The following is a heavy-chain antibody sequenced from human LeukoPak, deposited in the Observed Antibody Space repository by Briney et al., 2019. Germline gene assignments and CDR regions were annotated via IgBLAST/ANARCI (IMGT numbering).Heavy chain of an antibody. Sequence: PGGSLRLSCAASGFSLSDYYMTWIRQVPGKGLEWTSYITATGSTTYYADSLKGRLTISRDTAKSFVYLQMSSLRVDDTAVYYCARRTVITPGGFDYWGQGTLVTVSS. CDR1: GFSLSDYY. CDR2: ITATGSTT. CDR3: ARRTVITPGGFDY. D-gene: IGHD3-16*02. V-gene: IGHV3-11*01. J-gene: IGHJ4*02.